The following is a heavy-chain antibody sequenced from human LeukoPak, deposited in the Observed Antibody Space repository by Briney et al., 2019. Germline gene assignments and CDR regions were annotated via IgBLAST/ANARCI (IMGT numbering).Heavy chain of an antibody. CDR1: GFTFSSYS. Sequence: GGSLRLSCAASGFTFSSYSMNWDRQAPGKGLEWVSYISSSSSPIYYADSVKGRFTISRDNAKNSLYLQMNSLRDEDTAVYYCARGYCSSSSCYDGYWGQGTLVTVSS. D-gene: IGHD2-2*01. CDR3: ARGYCSSSSCYDGY. J-gene: IGHJ4*02. CDR2: ISSSSSPI. V-gene: IGHV3-48*02.